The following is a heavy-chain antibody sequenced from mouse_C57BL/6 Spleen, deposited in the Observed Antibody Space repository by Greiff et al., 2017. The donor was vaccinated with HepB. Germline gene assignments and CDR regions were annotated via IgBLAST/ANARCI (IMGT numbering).Heavy chain of an antibody. V-gene: IGHV2-2*01. CDR2: IWRGGST. CDR3: SRNRGDGYYFDY. CDR1: GFSLTSYG. D-gene: IGHD3-3*01. Sequence: VQLQQSGPGLVQPSQSLSITCTVSGFSLTSYGVHWVRQSPGTGLEWLGVIWRGGSTDYNAAFISRLSISKDNSKSQVFVKMNSLQADDTAIYYCSRNRGDGYYFDYWDQGTTLTVSS. J-gene: IGHJ2*01.